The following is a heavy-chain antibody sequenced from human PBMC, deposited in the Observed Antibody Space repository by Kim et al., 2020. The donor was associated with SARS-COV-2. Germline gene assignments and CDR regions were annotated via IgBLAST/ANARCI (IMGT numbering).Heavy chain of an antibody. CDR2: INAGNGNT. J-gene: IGHJ6*02. Sequence: ASVKVSCKASGYTFTSYAMHWVRQAPGQRLEWMGWINAGNGNTKYSQKFQGRVTITRDTSASTAYMELSSLRSEDTAVYYCARVPFRPGTNYGMDVWGQGTTVTVSS. CDR3: ARVPFRPGTNYGMDV. D-gene: IGHD1-1*01. V-gene: IGHV1-3*01. CDR1: GYTFTSYA.